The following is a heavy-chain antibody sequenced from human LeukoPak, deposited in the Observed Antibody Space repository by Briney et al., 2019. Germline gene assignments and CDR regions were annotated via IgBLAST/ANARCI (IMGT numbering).Heavy chain of an antibody. CDR2: IYSFGST. CDR1: GFTVSNNY. CDR3: ARDGYSGSTYFEY. D-gene: IGHD5-12*01. V-gene: IGHV3-53*01. J-gene: IGHJ4*02. Sequence: PGGSLRLSCAASGFTVSNNYMTWVRQAPGKGLEWVSVIYSFGSTYYADSVKGRFTISRDNSKNTLYLQMNSLKGEDTAVYYCARDGYSGSTYFEYWGQGTLVTVSS.